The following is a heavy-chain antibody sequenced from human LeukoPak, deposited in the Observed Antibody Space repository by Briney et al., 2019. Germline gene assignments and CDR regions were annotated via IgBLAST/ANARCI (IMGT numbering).Heavy chain of an antibody. J-gene: IGHJ4*02. CDR3: ARQSTGWSSSYDY. CDR2: ISGSGGST. D-gene: IGHD6-13*01. V-gene: IGHV3-23*01. CDR1: GFTFSSYA. Sequence: PGGSLRLSCAASGFTFSSYAMSWVRQAPGKGLEWVSTISGSGGSTYYADSVKGRFTISRDNSKNTLYLQMNSLRAEDTAVYYCARQSTGWSSSYDYWGQGTLVTVSS.